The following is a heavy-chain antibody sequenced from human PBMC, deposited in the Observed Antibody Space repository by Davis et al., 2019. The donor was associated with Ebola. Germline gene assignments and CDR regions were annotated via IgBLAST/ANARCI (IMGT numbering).Heavy chain of an antibody. CDR3: AREGVGGLAPDY. CDR1: GFTFSSYG. D-gene: IGHD3/OR15-3a*01. J-gene: IGHJ4*02. Sequence: PGGSLRLSCAASGFTFSSYGMHWVRQAPGKGLEWVAVIWYDGSNKYYADSVKGRFTISRDNAKNSLYLQMNSLRAEDTAVYYCAREGVGGLAPDYWGQGTLVTVSS. CDR2: IWYDGSNK. V-gene: IGHV3-33*01.